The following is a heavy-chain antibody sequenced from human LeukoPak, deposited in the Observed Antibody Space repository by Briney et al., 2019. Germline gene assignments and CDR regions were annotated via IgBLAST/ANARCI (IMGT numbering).Heavy chain of an antibody. CDR2: IRFDGSNK. J-gene: IGHJ4*02. CDR1: GFTFSNYG. Sequence: GGSLRLSCAASGFTFSNYGMHWVRQAPGRGLEWVAFIRFDGSNKYDADSVKGRFTVSRDNSKNTLYLQMNSLRAEDTAVYYCARGRGLPGPLDYWGQGTLVTVSS. D-gene: IGHD3-10*01. CDR3: ARGRGLPGPLDY. V-gene: IGHV3-30*02.